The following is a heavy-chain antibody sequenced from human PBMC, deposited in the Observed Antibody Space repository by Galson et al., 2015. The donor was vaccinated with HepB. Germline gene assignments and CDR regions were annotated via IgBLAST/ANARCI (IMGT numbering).Heavy chain of an antibody. CDR2: ISAYNGNT. Sequence: SVKVSCKASGGTFSSYTISWVRQAPGQGLEWMGWISAYNGNTNYAQKLQGRVTMTTDTSTSTAYMELRSLRSDDTAVYYCARDYSKPSGWYPRPLLRFDPWGQGTLVTVSS. D-gene: IGHD6-19*01. CDR3: ARDYSKPSGWYPRPLLRFDP. J-gene: IGHJ5*02. V-gene: IGHV1-18*01. CDR1: GGTFSSYT.